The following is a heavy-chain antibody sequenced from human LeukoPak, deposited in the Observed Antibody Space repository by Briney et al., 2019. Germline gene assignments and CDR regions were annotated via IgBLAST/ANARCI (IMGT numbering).Heavy chain of an antibody. D-gene: IGHD3-22*01. CDR3: ARTGEYYYDSSGYYYPNWFDP. CDR2: ISAYNGNT. CDR1: GYTFTSYG. J-gene: IGHJ5*02. Sequence: ASVKVSCKASGYTFTSYGISWVRQAPGQGLEWMGWISAYNGNTNYAQKLQGRVAMTTDTSTSTAYMELRSLRSDDTAVYYCARTGEYYYDSSGYYYPNWFDPWGQGTLVTVSS. V-gene: IGHV1-18*01.